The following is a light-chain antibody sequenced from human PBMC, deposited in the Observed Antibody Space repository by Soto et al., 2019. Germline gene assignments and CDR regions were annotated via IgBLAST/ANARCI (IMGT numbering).Light chain of an antibody. V-gene: IGKV3-20*01. J-gene: IGKJ1*01. CDR1: QSVRNN. CDR3: QQYGSFWT. CDR2: GAS. Sequence: EIVLTQSPATLSVSPGERATLSCKASQSVRNNLVWYLQKPGQAPRLLIYGASSRATGIPDRFSGSGSGTDFTLTMSRLETEDCAVYYCQQYGSFWTFGQGTAVEI.